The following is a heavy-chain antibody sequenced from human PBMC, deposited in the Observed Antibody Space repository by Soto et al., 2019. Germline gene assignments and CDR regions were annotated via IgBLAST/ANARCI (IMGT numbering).Heavy chain of an antibody. CDR1: GFTFSSYA. CDR2: ISGSGGST. CDR3: AKEALIRLVEYYYYYGMDV. J-gene: IGHJ6*02. D-gene: IGHD3-16*01. V-gene: IGHV3-23*01. Sequence: GGSLRLSCAASGFTFSSYAMSWVRQAPGKGLEWVSAISGSGGSTYYADSVKGRFTISRDNSKNTLYLQMNSLRAEDTAVYYCAKEALIRLVEYYYYYGMDVWGQGTTVTVSS.